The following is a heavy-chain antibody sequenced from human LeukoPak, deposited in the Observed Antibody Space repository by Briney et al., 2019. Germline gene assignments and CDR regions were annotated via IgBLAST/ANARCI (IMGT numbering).Heavy chain of an antibody. V-gene: IGHV3-74*01. D-gene: IGHD3-10*01. CDR1: GFDFSSNW. CDR3: ARDHTIWFGEAQGPDSWFDP. Sequence: PGGSLRLSCAASGFDFSSNWVHWVRHAPGQGLVWVSRIKGDGISTNYADSVKGRFTISRDNSKNTLYLQMNSLRAEDTAVYYCARDHTIWFGEAQGPDSWFDPWGQGTLVTVSS. J-gene: IGHJ5*02. CDR2: IKGDGIST.